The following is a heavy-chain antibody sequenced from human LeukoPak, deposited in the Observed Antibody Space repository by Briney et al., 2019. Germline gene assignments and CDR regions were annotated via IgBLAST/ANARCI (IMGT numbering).Heavy chain of an antibody. CDR3: ARVGITLFGVVIL. CDR1: GFIFSSNY. J-gene: IGHJ4*02. V-gene: IGHV3-53*01. CDR2: LYSGGNT. Sequence: PGGSLRLSCAASGFIFSSNYMSWVRQAPGKGLEWVSILYSGGNTYYADSVKGRFIISRDNSNNTLYLQMNSLRTEDTAVYYCARVGITLFGVVILWGQGTLVTVSS. D-gene: IGHD3-3*01.